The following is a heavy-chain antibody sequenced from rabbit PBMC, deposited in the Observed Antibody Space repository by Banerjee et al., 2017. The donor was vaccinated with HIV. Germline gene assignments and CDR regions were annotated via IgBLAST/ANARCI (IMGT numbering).Heavy chain of an antibody. D-gene: IGHD4-2*01. J-gene: IGHJ4*01. CDR1: GFSFSSSYW. V-gene: IGHV1S45*01. Sequence: QEQVEESGGDLVKPEGFLTRTCTASGFSFSSSYWICLLRQAPGKGLEWIACIYTGSVSALYVSWAKGRFTISKSSSTTMPLQMTSLTAADTAPYFCARDFAGFIGWNFNLWGQGTLVPVS. CDR3: ARDFAGFIGWNFNL. CDR2: IYTGSVSA.